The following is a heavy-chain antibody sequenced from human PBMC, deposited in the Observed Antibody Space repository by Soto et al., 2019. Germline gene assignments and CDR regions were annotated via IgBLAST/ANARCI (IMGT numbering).Heavy chain of an antibody. D-gene: IGHD3-16*01. J-gene: IGHJ5*02. CDR3: ARIPVDTYMIYWSDP. CDR2: VYFSGST. Sequence: SETLSLTCSVSGDSVSSGDYYWSWIRQPPGKGLEWIGHVYFSGSTNYIPSLKSRLTMSVDTAKNQFSLKLNSVTAADTAGYYCARIPVDTYMIYWSDPWGQGTRVTVSS. CDR1: GDSVSSGDYY. V-gene: IGHV4-61*08.